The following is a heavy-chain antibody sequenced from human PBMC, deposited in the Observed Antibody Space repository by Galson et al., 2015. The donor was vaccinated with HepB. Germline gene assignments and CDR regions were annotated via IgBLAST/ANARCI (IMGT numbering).Heavy chain of an antibody. J-gene: IGHJ3*02. CDR1: GYTFTSYG. Sequence: SVKVSCKASGYTFTSYGISWVRQAPGQGLEWMGRISAYNGNTNYAQKLQGRVTMTTDTSTSTAYMELRSLRSDDTAVYYCARGEVGATYTNDAFDIWGQGTMVTVSS. V-gene: IGHV1-18*04. D-gene: IGHD1-26*01. CDR2: ISAYNGNT. CDR3: ARGEVGATYTNDAFDI.